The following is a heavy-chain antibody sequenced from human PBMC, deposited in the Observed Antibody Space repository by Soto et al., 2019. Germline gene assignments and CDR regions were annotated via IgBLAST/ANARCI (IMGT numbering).Heavy chain of an antibody. V-gene: IGHV1-69*05. CDR3: ARSIVVVTAADY. Sequence: GASVKVSCKASGDTFSTYTITWMRQAPGQGLEWMGGIIPRSATSNYAQKFQGRVTITRDTSASTAYMELSSLRSEDTAVYYCARSIVVVTAADYWGQGTLVTVSS. CDR1: GDTFSTYT. CDR2: IIPRSATS. D-gene: IGHD2-21*02. J-gene: IGHJ4*02.